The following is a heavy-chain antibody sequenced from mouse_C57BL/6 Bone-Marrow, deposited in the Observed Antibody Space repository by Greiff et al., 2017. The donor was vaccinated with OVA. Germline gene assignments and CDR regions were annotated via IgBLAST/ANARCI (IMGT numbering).Heavy chain of an antibody. V-gene: IGHV2-2*01. Sequence: VQLVESGPGLVQPSQSLSITCTVSGFSLTSYGVHWVRQSPGQGLAWLGAIWSGGSTDYNAAFISRLSISKDNAKSQVFFKMNSLQADDTAIYYCASNYDYGFAYWGQGTLVTVSA. CDR1: GFSLTSYG. CDR2: IWSGGST. J-gene: IGHJ3*01. D-gene: IGHD2-4*01. CDR3: ASNYDYGFAY.